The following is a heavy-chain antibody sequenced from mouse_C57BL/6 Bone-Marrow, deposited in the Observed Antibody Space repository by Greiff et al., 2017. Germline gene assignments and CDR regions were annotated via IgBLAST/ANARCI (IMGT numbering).Heavy chain of an antibody. D-gene: IGHD1-1*01. V-gene: IGHV1-69*01. Sequence: QVQLQQPGAELVMPGASVKLSCKASGYTFTSYWMHWVKQRPGQGLEWIGEIDPSDSYTNYNQKFKGKSTLTVDKSSSTAYMQLSSLTSEDSAVYYCARGRDYYDGPYWYFDVWGTGTTVTVSS. CDR2: IDPSDSYT. CDR3: ARGRDYYDGPYWYFDV. CDR1: GYTFTSYW. J-gene: IGHJ1*03.